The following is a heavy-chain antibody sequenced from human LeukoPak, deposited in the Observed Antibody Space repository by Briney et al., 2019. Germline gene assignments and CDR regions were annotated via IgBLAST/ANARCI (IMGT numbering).Heavy chain of an antibody. CDR1: GGSISSHY. D-gene: IGHD2-21*01. CDR2: IYYSGST. CDR3: AREKYLGWSPTVYNWFDP. J-gene: IGHJ5*02. V-gene: IGHV4-59*11. Sequence: SETLSLTCTVSGGSISSHYWSWIRQPPGKGLEWIGYIYYSGSTNYIPSLKSRVTISVDTSKNQFSLKLSSVTAADTAVYYCAREKYLGWSPTVYNWFDPWGQGTLVTVSS.